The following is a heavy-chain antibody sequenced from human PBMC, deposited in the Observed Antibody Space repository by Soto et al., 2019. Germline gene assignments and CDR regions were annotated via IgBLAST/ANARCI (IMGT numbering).Heavy chain of an antibody. CDR3: AGQFMVRGVIHLDY. CDR1: GGTFSSYA. D-gene: IGHD3-10*01. Sequence: ASVKVSCKASGGTFSSYAISWVRQAPGQGLEWMGGIIPIFGTANYAQKFQGRVTITADKSTSTAYMELSSLRSEDTAVYYCAGQFMVRGVIHLDYWGQGTLVTVSS. CDR2: IIPIFGTA. V-gene: IGHV1-69*06. J-gene: IGHJ4*02.